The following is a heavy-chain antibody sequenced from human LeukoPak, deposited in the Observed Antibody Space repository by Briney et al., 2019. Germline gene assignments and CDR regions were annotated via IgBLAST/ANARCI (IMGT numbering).Heavy chain of an antibody. CDR2: IYYSGST. V-gene: IGHV4-59*08. D-gene: IGHD6-19*01. J-gene: IGHJ6*03. CDR3: ARGWYYYYYYMDV. CDR1: GGSISSYY. Sequence: SETLSLTCTVSGGSISSYYWSWIRQPPGKGLEWIGYIYYSGSTNYNPSPKSRVTISVDTSKNQFSLKLSSVTAADTAVYYCARGWYYYYYYMDVWGKGTTVTVSS.